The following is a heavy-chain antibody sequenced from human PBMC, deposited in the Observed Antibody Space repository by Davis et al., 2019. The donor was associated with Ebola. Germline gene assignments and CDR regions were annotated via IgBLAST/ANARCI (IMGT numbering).Heavy chain of an antibody. CDR2: IYSGGST. CDR1: GFTVSSNY. J-gene: IGHJ4*02. Sequence: GESLKISCAASGFTVSSNYMSWVRQAPGKGLEWVSVIYSGGSTYYADSVKGRFTISRDNSKNTLYLQMNSLRAEDTAVYYCAKGGPGGSYHFDYWGQGTLVTVSS. V-gene: IGHV3-53*01. CDR3: AKGGPGGSYHFDY. D-gene: IGHD1-26*01.